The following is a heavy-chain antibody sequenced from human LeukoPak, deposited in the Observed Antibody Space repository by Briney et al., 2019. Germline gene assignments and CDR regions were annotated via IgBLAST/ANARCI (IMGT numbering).Heavy chain of an antibody. V-gene: IGHV3-48*01. Sequence: GGSLRLSCAASGFTFSSHSMNWVRQAPGKGLEWVSYISSSSSTIYYADSVKGRFTISRDNAKNSLYLQMNSLRAEDTAVYYCARDRRRITIFGALYWGQGTLVTVSS. CDR3: ARDRRRITIFGALY. D-gene: IGHD3-3*01. CDR1: GFTFSSHS. CDR2: ISSSSSTI. J-gene: IGHJ4*02.